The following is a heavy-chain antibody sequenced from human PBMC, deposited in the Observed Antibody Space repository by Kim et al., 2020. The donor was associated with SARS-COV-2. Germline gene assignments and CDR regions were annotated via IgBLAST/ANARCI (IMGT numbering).Heavy chain of an antibody. D-gene: IGHD6-13*01. CDR2: INPNSGDT. CDR3: ANREMAAAGATPFT. V-gene: IGHV1-2*02. J-gene: IGHJ5*02. Sequence: ASVKVSCKASGYSFTGYFIHWVRQAPGQGLEWMGWINPNSGDTNYAQKFQGRVTMTRDTSISTAYMELSRLTCDDTAVYYCANREMAAAGATPFTWGQGT. CDR1: GYSFTGYF.